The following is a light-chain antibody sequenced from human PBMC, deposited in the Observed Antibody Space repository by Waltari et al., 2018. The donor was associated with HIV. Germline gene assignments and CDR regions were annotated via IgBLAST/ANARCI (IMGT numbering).Light chain of an antibody. V-gene: IGLV1-40*01. CDR1: SSNIGAGYD. Sequence: QSVLTQPPSVSGAPGQRVTISCTGSSSNIGAGYDVHWYQQVPGTAPKRLIYGNNNRTAGVPDRFSASKYGASPSLGITGLQAEDEADYYCQSYDSSRTGAVFGGGTKLTVL. CDR3: QSYDSSRTGAV. J-gene: IGLJ2*01. CDR2: GNN.